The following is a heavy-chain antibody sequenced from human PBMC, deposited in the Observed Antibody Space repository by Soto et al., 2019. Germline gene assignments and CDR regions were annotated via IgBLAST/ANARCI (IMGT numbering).Heavy chain of an antibody. CDR2: IYSGGST. J-gene: IGHJ4*02. CDR1: GFTVSSNY. CDR3: ASSGYSYGHFDY. Sequence: EVQLVESGGDLVQPGGSLRLSCAASGFTVSSNYMSWVRQAPGKGLEWVSVIYSGGSTYYADSVKGRFTISRDNSKNTLFLQMNSLRAEDTAVYYCASSGYSYGHFDYWGQGTLVTVSS. D-gene: IGHD5-18*01. V-gene: IGHV3-66*01.